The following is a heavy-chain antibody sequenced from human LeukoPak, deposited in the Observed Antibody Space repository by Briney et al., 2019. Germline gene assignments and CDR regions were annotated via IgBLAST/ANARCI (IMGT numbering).Heavy chain of an antibody. CDR2: ISYDGSNK. CDR1: GFTFSSYA. J-gene: IGHJ4*02. Sequence: QSGGSLRLSCAASGFTFSSYAMHWVRQAPGKGLEWVAVISYDGSNKYYADSVKGRFTISRDNSKNTLYLQMNSLRAEDTAVYYCARAGGMDYYDTSGYYPSYYFDYWGQGTLVTVSS. D-gene: IGHD3-22*01. CDR3: ARAGGMDYYDTSGYYPSYYFDY. V-gene: IGHV3-30*01.